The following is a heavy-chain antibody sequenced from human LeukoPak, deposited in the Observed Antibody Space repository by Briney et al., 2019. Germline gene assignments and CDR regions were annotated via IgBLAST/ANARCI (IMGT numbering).Heavy chain of an antibody. V-gene: IGHV3-23*01. CDR2: ISGSGGST. CDR1: GFIFSDYS. CDR3: AKEVIVGVSFDY. D-gene: IGHD1-26*01. Sequence: PGGSLRLSCVASGFIFSDYSMAWLRQAPGKGLEWVAAISGSGGSTYYADSVKGRFTISRDNFKNTLYLQMNSLRAEDTAVYYCAKEVIVGVSFDYWGQGTLVTVSS. J-gene: IGHJ4*02.